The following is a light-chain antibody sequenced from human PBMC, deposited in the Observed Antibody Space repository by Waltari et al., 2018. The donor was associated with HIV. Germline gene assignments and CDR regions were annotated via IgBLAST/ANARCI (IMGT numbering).Light chain of an antibody. CDR3: QTWGTGTVV. CDR2: VNIDGSH. CDR1: SEHWRYA. V-gene: IGLV4-69*01. J-gene: IGLJ3*02. Sequence: QLVLTQSPTASASLGASVRPTCTLSSEHWRYAIAWNQQQPEKGPRYLMTVNIDGSHNKGDGIPDRFSGSMSGAERYLSISSLQSEDEADYYCQTWGTGTVVFGGGTKLTVL.